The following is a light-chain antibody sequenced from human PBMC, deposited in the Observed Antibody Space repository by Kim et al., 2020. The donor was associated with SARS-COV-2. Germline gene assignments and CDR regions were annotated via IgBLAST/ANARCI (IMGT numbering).Light chain of an antibody. Sequence: ASVGDRVAITCRASQDIRNALGWFQQSPGKAPKLLIYRTSYLQNGVPSRFSGSGSGTDFTLTISSLQPEDFATYFCLQDYDYPLTFGGGTKVDIK. CDR3: LQDYDYPLT. CDR1: QDIRNA. J-gene: IGKJ4*01. V-gene: IGKV1-6*01. CDR2: RTS.